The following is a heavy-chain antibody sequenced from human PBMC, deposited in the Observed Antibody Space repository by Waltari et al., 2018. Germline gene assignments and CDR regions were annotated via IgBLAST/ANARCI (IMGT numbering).Heavy chain of an antibody. V-gene: IGHV1-2*02. D-gene: IGHD2-2*01. CDR1: GYTFTGYY. CDR3: ARDRSSTSDY. Sequence: QVQLVQSGAEVKKPGASVKVSCKASGYTFTGYYMHWVRQAPGQELEGMGGINPNSGGKNDAQKFKGRGTMTRATSISTAYMELSRLRSDDTAVYYCARDRSSTSDYWGQGTLVTVSS. J-gene: IGHJ4*02. CDR2: INPNSGGK.